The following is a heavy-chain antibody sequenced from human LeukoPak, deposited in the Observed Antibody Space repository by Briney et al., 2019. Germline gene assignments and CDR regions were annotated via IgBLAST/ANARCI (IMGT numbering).Heavy chain of an antibody. CDR1: GFTFSSYS. Sequence: TGGSLRLSCAASGFTFSSYSMNWVRQAPGKGLEWVSSISSSSYIYYADSVKGRFTISRDNAKNSLYLQMNSLRAEDTAVYYCASFDSSGYRKLYWGQGTLVTVSS. V-gene: IGHV3-21*01. D-gene: IGHD3-22*01. CDR3: ASFDSSGYRKLY. J-gene: IGHJ4*02. CDR2: ISSSSYI.